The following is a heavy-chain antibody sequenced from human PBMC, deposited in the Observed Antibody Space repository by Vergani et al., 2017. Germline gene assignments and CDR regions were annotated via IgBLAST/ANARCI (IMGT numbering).Heavy chain of an antibody. J-gene: IGHJ4*02. CDR1: GFTFSSAW. V-gene: IGHV3-15*01. CDR2: IRPKTDGETT. D-gene: IGHD6-19*01. Sequence: EVQPVESGGGLVKPGGSLRLSCTTSGFTFSSAWMSWVRQAPGKGLEWVARIRPKTDGETTDYAAPVKGRFTISRDDSKNTLYLQMNSLKTEDTAVYYCTRLEAVAGMGGDYWGQGTLVTVSS. CDR3: TRLEAVAGMGGDY.